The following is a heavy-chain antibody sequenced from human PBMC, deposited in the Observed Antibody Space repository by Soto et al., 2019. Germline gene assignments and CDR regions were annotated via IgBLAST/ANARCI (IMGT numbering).Heavy chain of an antibody. CDR3: ARAGPLLGYCTNGVCYANDY. Sequence: PGGSLRHSCAASGFTFSSYWMHWVRQAPGKGLVWVSRINSDGSSTSYADSVKGRFTISRDNAKNTLYLQMNSLRAEDTAVYYCARAGPLLGYCTNGVCYANDYWGQGTLVTVSS. V-gene: IGHV3-74*01. CDR2: INSDGSST. CDR1: GFTFSSYW. J-gene: IGHJ4*02. D-gene: IGHD2-8*01.